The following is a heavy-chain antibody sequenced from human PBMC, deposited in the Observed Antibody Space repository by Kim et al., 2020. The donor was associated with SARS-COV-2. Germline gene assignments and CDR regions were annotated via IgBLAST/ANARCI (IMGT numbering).Heavy chain of an antibody. J-gene: IGHJ5*02. CDR3: ARAEVDNWFDP. V-gene: IGHV4-59*01. Sequence: NSNPSPQSRVTISVDRSKNPVSLRLTSVTAADTAVYYCARAEVDNWFDPWGQGTLVTVSS.